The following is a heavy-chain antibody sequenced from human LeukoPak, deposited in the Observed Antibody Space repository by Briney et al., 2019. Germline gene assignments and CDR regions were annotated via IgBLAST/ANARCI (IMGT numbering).Heavy chain of an antibody. CDR1: GYTFTNYY. J-gene: IGHJ4*02. Sequence: ASVKVSCKSSGYTFTNYYIYWVRQAPGQGLVWMGIINPSGGSTDYAQKFQGRVTMTRDTSTTTVYMELSSLRSEDTAVYYCARSTDSRRGYSYFDWSQGTLVTVSS. V-gene: IGHV1-46*01. CDR3: ARSTDSRRGYSYFD. D-gene: IGHD5-18*01. CDR2: INPSGGST.